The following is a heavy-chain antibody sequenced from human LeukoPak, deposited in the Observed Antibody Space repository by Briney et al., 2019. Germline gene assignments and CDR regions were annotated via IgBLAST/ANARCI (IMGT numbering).Heavy chain of an antibody. D-gene: IGHD6-13*01. CDR1: GGSISSYY. CDR2: IYYSGST. CDR3: ARHRSSSSLWDY. V-gene: IGHV4-59*08. J-gene: IGHJ4*02. Sequence: PSETLSLTCTVSGGSISSYYWSWIRQPPGKGLEWIGYIYYSGSTNYNPSLKSRVTISVDTSKNQFSLKLSSVTAADTAVYYCARHRSSSSLWDYWGQGTLVTVTS.